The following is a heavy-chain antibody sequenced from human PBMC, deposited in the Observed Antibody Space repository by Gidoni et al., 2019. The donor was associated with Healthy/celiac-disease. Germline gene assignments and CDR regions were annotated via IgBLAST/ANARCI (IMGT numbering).Heavy chain of an antibody. Sequence: QVQLQQWGAGLLKPSATLSLTCAVYGGSFSGYYWSWIRQPPGKGLEWIGEINHSGSTNYNPSLKSRVTISVDTSKNQFSLKLSSVTAADTAVYYCASSSGTHFDAFDIWGQGTMVTVSS. D-gene: IGHD3-22*01. V-gene: IGHV4-34*01. CDR2: INHSGST. CDR3: ASSSGTHFDAFDI. CDR1: GGSFSGYY. J-gene: IGHJ3*02.